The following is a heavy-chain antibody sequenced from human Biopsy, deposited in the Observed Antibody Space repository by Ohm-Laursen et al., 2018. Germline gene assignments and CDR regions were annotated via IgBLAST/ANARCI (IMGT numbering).Heavy chain of an antibody. J-gene: IGHJ4*02. CDR2: IIAVSGLV. D-gene: IGHD3-3*01. Sequence: ASVKVSCNASGGTFSNYAISWVRQAPGEGLEWMGGIIAVSGLVNYAPKFQGRVSITADKSTTTAYMELSNLKSEDTAVYYCATPFQYYDSWGGYPPFDHWGQGTLVTVSS. CDR1: GGTFSNYA. V-gene: IGHV1-69*10. CDR3: ATPFQYYDSWGGYPPFDH.